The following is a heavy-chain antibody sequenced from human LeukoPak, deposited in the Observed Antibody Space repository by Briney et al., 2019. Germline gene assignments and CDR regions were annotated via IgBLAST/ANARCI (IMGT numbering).Heavy chain of an antibody. V-gene: IGHV3-48*03. CDR3: ARARGTGPYFDY. CDR2: ISSSGSTI. J-gene: IGHJ4*02. D-gene: IGHD5-24*01. CDR1: GFTFSSYE. Sequence: GGSLRLSCAASGFTFSSYEMNWVRQAPGKGLEWVSYISSSGSTIYYADSVKGRFTISRDNAKNSLYLQMNSPRAEDTAVYYCARARGTGPYFDYWGQGTLVTVSS.